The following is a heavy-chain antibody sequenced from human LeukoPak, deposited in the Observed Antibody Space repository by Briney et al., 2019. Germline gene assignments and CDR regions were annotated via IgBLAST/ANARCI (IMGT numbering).Heavy chain of an antibody. CDR2: ISGNTNST. D-gene: IGHD1-7*01. CDR3: AKDMNYYSFDY. CDR1: GSSFSTYA. V-gene: IGHV3-23*01. Sequence: GGSLRLSCAASGSSFSTYAMSWVRQAPGKGLEGVSTISGNTNSTYYADSVKGRFTISRDNSKNTLYLHMNSLRVEDSAIYYCAKDMNYYSFDYWGQGTLVTVSS. J-gene: IGHJ4*02.